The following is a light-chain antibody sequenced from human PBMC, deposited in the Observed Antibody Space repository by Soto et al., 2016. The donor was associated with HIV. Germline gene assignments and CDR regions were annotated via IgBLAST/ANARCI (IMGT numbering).Light chain of an antibody. CDR2: LSS. J-gene: IGKJ5*01. CDR3: MQARQTPPT. V-gene: IGKV2-28*01. CDR1: QSLLHSNGYNY. Sequence: DIVMTQSPLSLPVTPGETASISCRSSQSLLHSNGYNYLDWYLQKPGQSPQLLIYLSSHRASGVPDRFSGSGSGTDFTLKINRVEAEDGWGLLVCMQARQTPPTFGRRTDWR.